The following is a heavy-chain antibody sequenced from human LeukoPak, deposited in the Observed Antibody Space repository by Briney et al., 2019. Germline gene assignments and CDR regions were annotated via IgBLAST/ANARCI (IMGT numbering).Heavy chain of an antibody. CDR2: INPNSGGT. D-gene: IGHD5/OR15-5a*01. CDR1: GYTFTGYY. CDR3: AKDSVNDWAHFDY. Sequence: ASVKVSCKASGYTFTGYYMHWVRQAPGQGLEWMGWINPNSGGTNYAQKFQGRVTMARDTSISTAYMELSRLRSDDTAVYYCAKDSVNDWAHFDYWGQGTLVTVSS. J-gene: IGHJ4*02. V-gene: IGHV1-2*02.